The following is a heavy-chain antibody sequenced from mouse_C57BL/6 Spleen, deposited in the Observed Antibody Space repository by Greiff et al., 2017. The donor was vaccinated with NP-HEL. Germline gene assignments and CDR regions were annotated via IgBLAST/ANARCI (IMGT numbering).Heavy chain of an antibody. D-gene: IGHD1-1*01. Sequence: QVQLQQPGAELVKPGASVKMSCKASGYTFTSYWITWVKQRPGQGLEWIGDIYPGSGSTTSHEKLKSKATLTVDTSTRTAYMHLSSQTSEDSAVYCCARGRDYYGSRGTYFDVWGTGTTVTVSS. CDR3: ARGRDYYGSRGTYFDV. CDR1: GYTFTSYW. CDR2: IYPGSGST. J-gene: IGHJ1*03. V-gene: IGHV1-55*01.